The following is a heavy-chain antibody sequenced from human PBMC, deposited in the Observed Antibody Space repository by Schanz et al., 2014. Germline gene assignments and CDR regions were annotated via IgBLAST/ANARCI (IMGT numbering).Heavy chain of an antibody. CDR3: ARDRRRYCSTASCLHDNWFDP. V-gene: IGHV1-18*01. CDR2: ITAYNGDT. CDR1: RSTFSSYT. D-gene: IGHD2-2*01. J-gene: IGHJ5*02. Sequence: QLVQSGAEVKKPGSSVKVSCKASRSTFSSYTISWVRQAPGQGLEWMGWITAYNGDTNYALKLQGRVTMTTDTSTGTAYMELRSLRSDDTAMYYCARDRRRYCSTASCLHDNWFDPWGQGTLVIVSS.